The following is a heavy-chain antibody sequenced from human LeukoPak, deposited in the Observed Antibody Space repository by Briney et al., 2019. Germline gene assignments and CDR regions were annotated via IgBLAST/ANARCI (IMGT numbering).Heavy chain of an antibody. CDR2: IVVGSGNT. V-gene: IGHV1-58*02. CDR1: GFTFTSSA. D-gene: IGHD6-13*01. CDR3: AEPAAPSGYYYYMDV. J-gene: IGHJ6*03. Sequence: SVKVSCKASGFTFTSSAMQWVRQARGQRLEWIGWIVVGSGNTNYAQKFQERVTITRDMSTSTAYMELSSLRSEDTAVYNCAEPAAPSGYYYYMDVWGKGTTVTVSS.